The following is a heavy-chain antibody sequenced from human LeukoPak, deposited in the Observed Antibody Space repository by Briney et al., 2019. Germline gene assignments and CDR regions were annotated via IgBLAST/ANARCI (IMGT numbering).Heavy chain of an antibody. CDR2: IYYSGST. CDR3: ARGSGYYTFADY. V-gene: IGHV4-59*11. CDR1: GGSIRSHY. Sequence: SETLSLTCSVSGGSIRSHYWSWIRQPPGKGLEWIGYIYYSGSTNYNPSLKSRATISVDTSKNQFSLKLSSVTVADTAVYYCARGSGYYTFADYWGQGTLVTVSS. J-gene: IGHJ4*02. D-gene: IGHD3-3*01.